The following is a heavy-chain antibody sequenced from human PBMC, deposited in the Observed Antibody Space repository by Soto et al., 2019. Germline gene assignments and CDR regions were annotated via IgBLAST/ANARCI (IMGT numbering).Heavy chain of an antibody. V-gene: IGHV3-23*01. CDR2: ISGSGGST. J-gene: IGHJ6*02. D-gene: IGHD2-2*01. CDR1: GFTFSSYA. CDR3: AKVVVPAALIYYYYYGMDV. Sequence: WSLRLSCAASGFTFSSYAMSWVRQAPGKGLEWVSAISGSGGSTYYADSVKGRFTISRDNSKNTLYLQMNSLRAEDTAVYYCAKVVVPAALIYYYYYGMDVWGQGTTVTVSS.